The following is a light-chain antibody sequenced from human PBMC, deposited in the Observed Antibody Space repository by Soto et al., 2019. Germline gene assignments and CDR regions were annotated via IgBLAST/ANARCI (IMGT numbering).Light chain of an antibody. CDR3: QQYNDCPRT. CDR2: GASTRATGAP. Sequence: EVVLTQSPATLSVSPGERATHACRASQRVSSNLAWYQQNPGQAPRLLIYGASTRATGAPTRATGIPDRFSGSASGTEFPLSISSLQSEDFAVYYCQQYNDCPRTFGQGTKVDI. J-gene: IGKJ1*01. V-gene: IGKV3-15*01. CDR1: QRVSSN.